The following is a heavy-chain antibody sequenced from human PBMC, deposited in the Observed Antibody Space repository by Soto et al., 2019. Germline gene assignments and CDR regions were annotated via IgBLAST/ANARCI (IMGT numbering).Heavy chain of an antibody. V-gene: IGHV4-34*01. D-gene: IGHD3-22*01. CDR1: GGSFSGYY. Sequence: QVQLQQWGAGLLKPSETLSLTCAVYGGSFSGYYWSWIRQPPGKGLEWIGEINHSGSTNYNPSLKSRVTISVDTSKNQFSLKLSSVTAANTAVYYCARGRSNYYDSSGYGYWGQGTLVTVSS. CDR2: INHSGST. J-gene: IGHJ4*02. CDR3: ARGRSNYYDSSGYGY.